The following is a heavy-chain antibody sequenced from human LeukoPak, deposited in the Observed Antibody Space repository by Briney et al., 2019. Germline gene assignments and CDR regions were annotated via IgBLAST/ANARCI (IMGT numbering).Heavy chain of an antibody. V-gene: IGHV3-23*01. J-gene: IGHJ4*02. CDR1: GFTFNTYG. Sequence: GGSLRLSCAASGFTFNTYGMSWVRQAPGKGLEWVTGISGSGGATYYADSVKGRFTISRDDPHNTLYLQMNSLRAEDTAVYFCARGGVDYYGSGTYYLMYYFDYWGQGALVTVSS. CDR2: ISGSGGAT. D-gene: IGHD3-10*01. CDR3: ARGGVDYYGSGTYYLMYYFDY.